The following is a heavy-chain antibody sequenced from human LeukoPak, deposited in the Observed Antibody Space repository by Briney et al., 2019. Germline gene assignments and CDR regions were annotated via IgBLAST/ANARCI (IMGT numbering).Heavy chain of an antibody. CDR1: GGSISSYY. D-gene: IGHD1-26*01. Sequence: SETLSLTCTVSGGSISSYYWSWIRQPPGKGLEWIGYIYYSGSTNYNPSLKSRVTISVDTSKNQFSLKLNSVTAADTAVYYCARGEWELGYYMDVWGKGTTVTISS. J-gene: IGHJ6*03. CDR3: ARGEWELGYYMDV. CDR2: IYYSGST. V-gene: IGHV4-59*01.